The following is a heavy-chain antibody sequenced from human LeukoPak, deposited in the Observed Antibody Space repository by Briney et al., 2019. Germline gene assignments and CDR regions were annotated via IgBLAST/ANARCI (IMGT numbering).Heavy chain of an antibody. CDR3: ARGRKPTNDAFDI. CDR2: ISSSSSYI. V-gene: IGHV3-21*01. J-gene: IGHJ3*02. Sequence: GGSLRLSCAASGFTFSSYSMNWVRQAPGKGLEWVSSISSSSSYIYYADSVKGRFTISRDNAKNSLYLQMNSLRAEDTAVYYCARGRKPTNDAFDIWGQGTMVTVSS. CDR1: GFTFSSYS.